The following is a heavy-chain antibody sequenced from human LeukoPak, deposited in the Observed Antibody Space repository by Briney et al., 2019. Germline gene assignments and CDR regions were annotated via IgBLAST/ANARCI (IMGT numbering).Heavy chain of an antibody. CDR3: PTELGYCRGGSCYSRSDYFDD. Sequence: PGGSLRLSCAASGFTFSNAWMSWVRQAPGKGLEWVGRIKSKTDGGTTDYAAPVKGRFTISRDDSKNTLYLQMNSLKTEDTAVYYCPTELGYCRGGSCYSRSDYFDDWGQPPLATVSS. CDR2: IKSKTDGGTT. CDR1: GFTFSNAW. J-gene: IGHJ4*02. V-gene: IGHV3-15*01. D-gene: IGHD2-15*01.